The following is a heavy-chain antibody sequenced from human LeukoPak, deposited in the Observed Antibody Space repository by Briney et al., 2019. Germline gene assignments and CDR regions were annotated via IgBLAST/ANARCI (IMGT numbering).Heavy chain of an antibody. J-gene: IGHJ4*02. CDR2: INPNSGGT. Sequence: ASVKVSCKASGYTFTGYYMHWVRQAPGQGLEWMGRINPNSGGTNYAQKFQGRVTMTRDTAISTAYMELSRLSSDDTAVYYSARAPTGSENDYWGRGPLVTVSS. CDR3: ARAPTGSENDY. V-gene: IGHV1-2*06. D-gene: IGHD4-11*01. CDR1: GYTFTGYY.